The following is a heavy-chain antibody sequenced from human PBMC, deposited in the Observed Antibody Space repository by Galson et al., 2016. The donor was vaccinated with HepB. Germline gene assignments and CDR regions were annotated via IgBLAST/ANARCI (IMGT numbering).Heavy chain of an antibody. V-gene: IGHV1-18*01. CDR1: GYTFTSYS. Sequence: SCKASGYTFTSYSVSWVRQAPGQGLEWMGWISANNGNINYAKKFQSRVTMTTDTSPSTPYMELRSLRTDDTAVSYCSSLSNRKYGMDVWGQGTAVTVSS. CDR3: SSLSNRKYGMDV. D-gene: IGHD1-14*01. CDR2: ISANNGNI. J-gene: IGHJ6*02.